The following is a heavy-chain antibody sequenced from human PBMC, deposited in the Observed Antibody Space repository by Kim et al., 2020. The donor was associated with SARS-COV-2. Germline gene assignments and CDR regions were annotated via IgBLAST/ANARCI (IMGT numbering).Heavy chain of an antibody. V-gene: IGHV3-33*05. CDR2: ISYDGSNK. CDR3: ARDRYAFGYYYYGMDV. CDR1: GFTFSSYG. J-gene: IGHJ6*01. D-gene: IGHD3-16*01. Sequence: GGSLRLSCAASGFTFSSYGMHWVRQAPGKGLEWVAVISYDGSNKYYADSVKGRFTISRDNSKNTLYLQMSSLRAEDTAVYHCARDRYAFGYYYYGMDVWG.